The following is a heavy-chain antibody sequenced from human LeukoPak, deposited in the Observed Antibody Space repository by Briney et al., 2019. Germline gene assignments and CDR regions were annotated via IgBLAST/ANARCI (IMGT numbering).Heavy chain of an antibody. D-gene: IGHD1-14*01. CDR2: FDPEDGET. CDR1: GYTLTELS. V-gene: IGHV1-24*01. CDR3: ATVPGTRRYFDL. J-gene: IGHJ2*01. Sequence: GASVKVSCKVSGYTLTELSMHWVRQAPGKGREWMGGFDPEDGETIYAQKFQGRVTMTEDTSTDTAYMELSSLRSEDTAVYYCATVPGTRRYFDLWGRGTLVTVSS.